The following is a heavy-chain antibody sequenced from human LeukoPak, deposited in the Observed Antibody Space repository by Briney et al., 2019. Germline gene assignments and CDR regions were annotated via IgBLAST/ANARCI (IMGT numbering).Heavy chain of an antibody. CDR2: IYYSGST. CDR3: ARDITYYGMDV. CDR1: GGSISSYY. J-gene: IGHJ6*02. D-gene: IGHD3-10*01. V-gene: IGHV4-59*01. Sequence: SETLSLTCTVSGGSISSYYWSWIRQPPGKGLEWIGYIYYSGSTNYNPSLKSRVTISVDTSKNQFSLKLGSVTAADTAVYYCARDITYYGMDVWGQGTTVTVSS.